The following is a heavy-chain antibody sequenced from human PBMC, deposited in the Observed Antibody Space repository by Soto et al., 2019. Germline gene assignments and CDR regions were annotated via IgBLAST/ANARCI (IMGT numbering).Heavy chain of an antibody. J-gene: IGHJ6*02. Sequence: PGGSLRLSCAASGFTFSSYAMSWVRQAPGKGLEWVSAISGSGGSTYYADSVKGRFTISRDNSKNTLYLQMNSLRAEDTAVYYCAREGGMVWGPNYGMDVWGQGTTVTVSS. CDR3: AREGGMVWGPNYGMDV. CDR2: ISGSGGST. D-gene: IGHD3-10*01. CDR1: GFTFSSYA. V-gene: IGHV3-23*01.